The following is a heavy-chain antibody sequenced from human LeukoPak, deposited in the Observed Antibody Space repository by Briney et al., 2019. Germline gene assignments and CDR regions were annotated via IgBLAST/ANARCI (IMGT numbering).Heavy chain of an antibody. CDR1: GYTFTSYG. CDR2: ISAYNGNT. CDR3: ARGVVVAATPAYNWFDP. D-gene: IGHD2-15*01. V-gene: IGHV1-18*01. Sequence: ASVKVSCKASGYTFTSYGISWVRQAPGQGLEWMGWISAYNGNTNYAQKLQGRVTVTTDTSTSTAYMELRSLRSDDTAVYYCARGVVVAATPAYNWFDPWGQGTLVTVSS. J-gene: IGHJ5*02.